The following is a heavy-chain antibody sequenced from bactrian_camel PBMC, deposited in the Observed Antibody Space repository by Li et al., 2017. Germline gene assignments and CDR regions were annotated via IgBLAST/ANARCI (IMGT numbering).Heavy chain of an antibody. Sequence: VQLVESGGGSVQAGESLTLSCAASGDFYYTNCWGWFRQALGKEREGVATIEILGGDTYYADSVKGRFTISQDNAKNTVNLQMTTLKPEDTAMYYCAAANSGSWTPLHFSAYQYWGLGTQVTVS. J-gene: IGHJ4*01. V-gene: IGHV3S54*01. D-gene: IGHD2*01. CDR2: IEILGGDT. CDR1: GDFYYTNC. CDR3: AAANSGSWTPLHFSAYQY.